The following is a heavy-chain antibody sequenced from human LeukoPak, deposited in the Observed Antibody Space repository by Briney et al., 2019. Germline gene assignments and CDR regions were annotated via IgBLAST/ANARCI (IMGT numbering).Heavy chain of an antibody. CDR2: ISGSGGST. D-gene: IGHD2-2*01. CDR1: GFTFSTYA. J-gene: IGHJ4*02. CDR3: AKGRGGSTVVVPAAILDY. V-gene: IGHV3-23*01. Sequence: GGSLRLSCAASGFTFSTYAMSWVRQAPGKGLEWVSGISGSGGSTYYADSVKGRFTISRDNSKNTLYLQMNSLRAEDTAVYYCAKGRGGSTVVVPAAILDYWGQGTLVTVSS.